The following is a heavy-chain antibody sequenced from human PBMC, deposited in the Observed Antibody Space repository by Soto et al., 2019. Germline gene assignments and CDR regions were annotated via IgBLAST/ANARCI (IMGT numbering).Heavy chain of an antibody. Sequence: AGSLRLSCAASGFTVSSYWMSWVRQAPGKGLEWVANIKQDGSEKYYMDSVKGRFTISRDNAKNSLYLQMNSLRAEDTALYYCARLPPTIFGESFDYWGQGTLVTVS. CDR3: ARLPPTIFGESFDY. J-gene: IGHJ4*02. CDR1: GFTVSSYW. D-gene: IGHD3-3*01. CDR2: IKQDGSEK. V-gene: IGHV3-7*01.